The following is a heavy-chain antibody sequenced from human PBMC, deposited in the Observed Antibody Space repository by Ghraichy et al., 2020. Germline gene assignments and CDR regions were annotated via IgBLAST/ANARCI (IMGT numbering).Heavy chain of an antibody. CDR1: EFSFNKFW. V-gene: IGHV3-7*01. CDR3: ARARGGWCTTTNCFAEYAEY. J-gene: IGHJ4*02. D-gene: IGHD1-26*01. Sequence: RALRLSCVGSEFSFNKFWMSWVRQAPGKGLEWVASIKQGGGEKHYADSLKGRIAISRDNTQNSLFLQLDSLRVDDTAVYYCARARGGWCTTTNCFAEYAEYWGEGTLVTVSS. CDR2: IKQGGGEK.